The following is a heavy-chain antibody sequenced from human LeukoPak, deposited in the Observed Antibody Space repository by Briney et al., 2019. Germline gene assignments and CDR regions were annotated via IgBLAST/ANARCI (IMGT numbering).Heavy chain of an antibody. Sequence: GGSLRLSCAASGFTFSSYAMHWVRQAPGQGLGWVARIKTKTEGGTTDYAAPVKGRFTISRDDSKNTVYLQMNGLKTEDTAVYYCVSQYFDFWGQGTLVTVSS. CDR2: IKTKTEGGTT. CDR1: GFTFSSYA. CDR3: VSQYFDF. J-gene: IGHJ4*02. V-gene: IGHV3-15*01.